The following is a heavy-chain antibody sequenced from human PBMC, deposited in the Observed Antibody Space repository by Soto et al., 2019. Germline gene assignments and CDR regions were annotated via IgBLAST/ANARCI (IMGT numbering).Heavy chain of an antibody. J-gene: IGHJ6*03. Sequence: SETLSLTCTVSGGSISCGGYYWSWIRQHPGKGLEWIGYIYYSGSTYYNPSLKSRVTISVDTSKNQFSLKLSSVTAADTAVYYCASMTGAYYYYYYMDVWGKGTTVTVSS. CDR2: IYYSGST. V-gene: IGHV4-31*03. CDR1: GGSISCGGYY. D-gene: IGHD3-9*01. CDR3: ASMTGAYYYYYYMDV.